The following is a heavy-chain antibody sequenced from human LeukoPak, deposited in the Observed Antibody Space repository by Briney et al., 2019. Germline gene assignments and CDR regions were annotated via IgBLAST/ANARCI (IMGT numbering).Heavy chain of an antibody. Sequence: SDTLSLTCAVSGDSISSGYYWGWIRQPPGKGLEWIGTISQSGNTYYNPSLKSRVTMSADTSNNQVSLRLNSVTAADTAIYFCARSVGLAYFDYWGQGTLVTVSS. CDR2: ISQSGNT. J-gene: IGHJ4*02. V-gene: IGHV4-38-2*01. CDR1: GDSISSGYY. D-gene: IGHD1-26*01. CDR3: ARSVGLAYFDY.